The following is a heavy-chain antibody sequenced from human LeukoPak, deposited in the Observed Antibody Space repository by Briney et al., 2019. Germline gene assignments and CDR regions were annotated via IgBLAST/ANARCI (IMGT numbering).Heavy chain of an antibody. V-gene: IGHV1-18*01. CDR1: GYTFTSYG. CDR2: ISAYNGNT. D-gene: IGHD2-15*01. J-gene: IGHJ6*03. CDR3: GRIQNDYYYYYMDV. Sequence: ASVKVSCKASGYTFTSYGISWVRQAPGQGLEWMRWISAYNGNTNYAQKLQGRVTMTTDTSTSTAYMELRSLRSDDTAVYYCGRIQNDYYYYYMDVWGKGTTVTVSS.